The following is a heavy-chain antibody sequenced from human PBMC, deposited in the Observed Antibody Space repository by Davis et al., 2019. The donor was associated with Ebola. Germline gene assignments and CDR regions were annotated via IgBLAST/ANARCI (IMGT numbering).Heavy chain of an antibody. CDR1: GFTFSDSA. J-gene: IGHJ4*02. CDR3: SRLHTFGGIVVQAFDY. V-gene: IGHV3-73*01. CDR2: IRSKPNNYAT. D-gene: IGHD3-16*02. Sequence: GGSLRLSCAASGFTFSDSAIHWVRQASGKGLEWVGRIRSKPNNYATAYAASVKGRFTISRDDSKNTAYLQMNSLKTEDTAVYYCSRLHTFGGIVVQAFDYWAQGTLVTVSS.